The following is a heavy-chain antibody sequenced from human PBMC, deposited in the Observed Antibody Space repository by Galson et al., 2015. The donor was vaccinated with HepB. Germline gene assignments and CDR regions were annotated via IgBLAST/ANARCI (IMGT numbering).Heavy chain of an antibody. CDR1: GYTFTSYA. J-gene: IGHJ5*02. Sequence: SVKVSCKASGYTFTSYAMHWVRQAPGQRLEWMGWINAGNGNTKYSQKFQGRVTITRDTSASTAYMELSSLRSEDTAVYYCARERPLLWFGDRGDNWFDPWGQGTLVTVSS. D-gene: IGHD3-10*01. CDR3: ARERPLLWFGDRGDNWFDP. CDR2: INAGNGNT. V-gene: IGHV1-3*01.